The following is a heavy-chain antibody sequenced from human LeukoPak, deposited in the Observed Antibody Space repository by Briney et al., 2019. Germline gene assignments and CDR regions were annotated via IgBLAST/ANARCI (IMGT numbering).Heavy chain of an antibody. CDR2: ISSSGGST. CDR1: GFTFSSYA. CDR3: ARDLRGGNAY. D-gene: IGHD3-16*01. Sequence: GSLSLSCAASGFTFSSYAMHWVRQAQGKGLEYVSGISSSGGSTNYANSAKGRFTISRDNSKNTLYLQMGSLRVEDMAVYYCARDLRGGNAYWGQGTLVTVSS. J-gene: IGHJ4*02. V-gene: IGHV3-64*01.